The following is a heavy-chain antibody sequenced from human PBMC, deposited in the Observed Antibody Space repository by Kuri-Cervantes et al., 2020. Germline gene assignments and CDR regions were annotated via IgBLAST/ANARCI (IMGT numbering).Heavy chain of an antibody. J-gene: IGHJ4*02. V-gene: IGHV4-39*07. D-gene: IGHD3-9*01. CDR2: MYYSGST. CDR3: ARGLTYYDILTGYSPRYFDY. CDR1: GGSISSSSYY. Sequence: ESLKISCTVSGGSISSSSYYWGWIRQPPGKGLEWIGSMYYSGSTYYNPSLKSRVTISVDTSKNQFSLKLSSVTAADTAVYYCARGLTYYDILTGYSPRYFDYWGQGTLVTVSS.